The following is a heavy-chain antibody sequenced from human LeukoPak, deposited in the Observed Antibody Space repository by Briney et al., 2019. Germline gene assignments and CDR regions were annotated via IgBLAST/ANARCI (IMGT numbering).Heavy chain of an antibody. Sequence: GGSLRLSCAASGFTFSSYAMSWVRQAPGKGLEWVSAVSGSGGSTYYADSVKGRFTISRDNSKNTLYLQMNSLRAEDTAVYYCAKEKYCSSTSCYISPLDYWGQGTLVTVSS. V-gene: IGHV3-23*01. CDR2: VSGSGGST. J-gene: IGHJ4*02. CDR3: AKEKYCSSTSCYISPLDY. CDR1: GFTFSSYA. D-gene: IGHD2-2*02.